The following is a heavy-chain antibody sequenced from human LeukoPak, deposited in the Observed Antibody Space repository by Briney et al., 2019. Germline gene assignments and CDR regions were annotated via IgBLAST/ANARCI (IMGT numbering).Heavy chain of an antibody. CDR3: ARVVSGGVIWAY. D-gene: IGHD3-16*01. CDR2: ISAYNGNT. J-gene: IGHJ4*02. Sequence: ASVKVSCKASGYTFTSYGISWVRQAPGQGLEWMGWISAYNGNTNYARNLQGRVTLTSDTSINTAYMELSSLRPDDTAVYFCARVVSGGVIWAYWGQGTVVTVSS. V-gene: IGHV1-18*01. CDR1: GYTFTSYG.